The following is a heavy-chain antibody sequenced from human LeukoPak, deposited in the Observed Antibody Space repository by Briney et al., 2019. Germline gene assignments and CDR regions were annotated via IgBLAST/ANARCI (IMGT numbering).Heavy chain of an antibody. D-gene: IGHD4-17*01. V-gene: IGHV3-30*18. J-gene: IGHJ4*02. CDR1: GFTFSSYG. CDR2: ISYDGSNK. Sequence: GRSLRLSCAASGFTFSSYGMHWVRQAPGKGLEWVAVISYDGSNKYYADSVKGRFTISRDNSKNTLYLQMNSLRAEDTAVYYCAKDRSTVTTGYFDYWGQGTLVTVSS. CDR3: AKDRSTVTTGYFDY.